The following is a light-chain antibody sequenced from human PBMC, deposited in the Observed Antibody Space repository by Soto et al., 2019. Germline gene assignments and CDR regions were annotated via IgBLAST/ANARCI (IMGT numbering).Light chain of an antibody. CDR2: GAS. V-gene: IGKV3D-15*01. CDR1: QSVSSD. Sequence: EIVMTQSPDTLSVSPGERAALSCRTSQSVSSDLAWYQQKPGQAPRLLIYGASTRATGIPARFSGSGSGTEFTLTISRLQSEDFAVYYCHHYSSWPPYTFGQGTKLEIK. J-gene: IGKJ2*01. CDR3: HHYSSWPPYT.